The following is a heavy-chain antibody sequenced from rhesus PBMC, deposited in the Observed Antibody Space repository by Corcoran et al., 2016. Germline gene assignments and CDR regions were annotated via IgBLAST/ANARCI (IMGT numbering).Heavy chain of an antibody. CDR3: ASGVIFDY. Sequence: QLQLQESGPGLVKPSETLSVTCAVSGGSISSSYWSWIRQAPGKGLEWIGDIYGSGSSTNYNPSLKRRVTLSVDTSKNQLSLKLSSVTTADTAVYYCASGVIFDYWGQGVLVTVSS. V-gene: IGHV4-169*01. J-gene: IGHJ4*01. CDR2: IYGSGSST. D-gene: IGHD3-34*01. CDR1: GGSISSSY.